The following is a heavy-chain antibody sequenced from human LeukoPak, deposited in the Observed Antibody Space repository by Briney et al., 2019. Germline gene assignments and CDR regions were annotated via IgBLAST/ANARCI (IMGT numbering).Heavy chain of an antibody. J-gene: IGHJ4*02. V-gene: IGHV3-64D*09. CDR3: VKDGARDYYDSSGYPSYSDY. Sequence: GGSLRLSCSASGFTFSSYAMHWVRQAPGKGLEYVSAISSNGGSTYYADSVKGRFTISRDNSKNTLYLQMSSLRAEDTAVYYCVKDGARDYYDSSGYPSYSDYWGQGTLVTVSS. CDR2: ISSNGGST. D-gene: IGHD3-22*01. CDR1: GFTFSSYA.